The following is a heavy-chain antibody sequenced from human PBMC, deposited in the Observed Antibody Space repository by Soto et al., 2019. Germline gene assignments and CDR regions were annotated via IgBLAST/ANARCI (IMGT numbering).Heavy chain of an antibody. D-gene: IGHD5-18*01. CDR3: AHRGYMYGNWDHGNFDY. V-gene: IGHV2-5*02. Sequence: QITLKESGPTRVRPTQTLALTCTVSGFSFTTNGVGVGWIRKTPGNALEWLAVIYWDDDKRYSPSLKSRLTITKDTCQNQVVLTMSDMDPVDTATYFCAHRGYMYGNWDHGNFDYWGQGTLVTVSS. CDR1: GFSFTTNGVG. J-gene: IGHJ4*02. CDR2: IYWDDDK.